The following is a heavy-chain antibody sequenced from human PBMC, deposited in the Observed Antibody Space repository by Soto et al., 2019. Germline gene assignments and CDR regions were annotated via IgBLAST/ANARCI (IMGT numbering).Heavy chain of an antibody. CDR2: IYSGGST. D-gene: IGHD4-17*01. V-gene: IGHV3-66*01. CDR1: GFTVSSNY. Sequence: GGSLRLSCAASGFTVSSNYMSWVRQAPGKGLEWVSVIYSGGSTYYADSVKGRFTISRDNSKNTLYLQMNSLRAEDTAVYYCARERNYGDYYFDYWGQGTLVTVSS. J-gene: IGHJ4*02. CDR3: ARERNYGDYYFDY.